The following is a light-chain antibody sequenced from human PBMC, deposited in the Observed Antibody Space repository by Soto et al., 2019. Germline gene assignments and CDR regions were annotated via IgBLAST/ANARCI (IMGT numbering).Light chain of an antibody. CDR1: QSVSSSY. V-gene: IGKV3-20*01. CDR3: QQYGSSPST. CDR2: GAS. Sequence: EIVLTQSPGTLSLSPRERATLSCRASQSVSSSYLAWYQQKPGQAPRLLIYGASSRATGIPDRFSGSGSGTDFTLTISRLEPEDFVVYYCQQYGSSPSTFGGGTKVEIK. J-gene: IGKJ4*01.